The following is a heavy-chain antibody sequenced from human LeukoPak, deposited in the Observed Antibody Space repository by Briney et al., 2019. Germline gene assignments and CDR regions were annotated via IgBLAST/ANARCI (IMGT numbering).Heavy chain of an antibody. CDR1: GFTFSNHG. J-gene: IGHJ4*02. D-gene: IGHD3-16*01. Sequence: GGSLRLSCAATGFTFSNHGMTWVRQAPGKGLEWVSGIYGSGEGQTFYADSVRGRFTISRDDSRNLVFLHMDNLRVEDTALYYCAKDVKSDGVWDIDHWGQGTLVTVSS. CDR2: IYGSGEGQT. CDR3: AKDVKSDGVWDIDH. V-gene: IGHV3-23*01.